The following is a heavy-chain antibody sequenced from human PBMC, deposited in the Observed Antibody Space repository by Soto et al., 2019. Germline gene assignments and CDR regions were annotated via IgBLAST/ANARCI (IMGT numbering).Heavy chain of an antibody. D-gene: IGHD2-21*02. CDR3: ARDLGDWRFDP. CDR2: IYYSGST. CDR1: GGSISSYY. Sequence: SETLSLTCTVSGGSISSYYWSWIRQPPGKGLEWIGYIYYSGSTNYNPSLKSRVTISVDTSKNQFSLKLSSVTAADTAVYYCARDLGDWRFDPWGQGTLVTVSS. V-gene: IGHV4-59*01. J-gene: IGHJ5*02.